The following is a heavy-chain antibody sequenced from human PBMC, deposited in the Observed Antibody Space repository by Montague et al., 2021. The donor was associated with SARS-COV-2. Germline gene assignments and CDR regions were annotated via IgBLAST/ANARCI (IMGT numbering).Heavy chain of an antibody. Sequence: SETLSLTSTVSGGSISGSNYYWGWIRQPPGKGLEWIGSIYYSGTTYYSPSLQSRVTISVDTSKKQFSLKLSSVTAADTAVYYCARETYTSGWFQQFGYWGQGTLVTVSS. J-gene: IGHJ4*02. CDR1: GGSISGSNYY. D-gene: IGHD6-19*01. CDR2: IYYSGTT. V-gene: IGHV4-39*01. CDR3: ARETYTSGWFQQFGY.